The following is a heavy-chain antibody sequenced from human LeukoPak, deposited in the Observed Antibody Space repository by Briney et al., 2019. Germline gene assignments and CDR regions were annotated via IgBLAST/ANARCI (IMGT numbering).Heavy chain of an antibody. V-gene: IGHV3-21*01. CDR2: ISSSSSYI. Sequence: GASLRLSCAASGFTFSSYSMNWVRQAPGKGLEWVSSISSSSSYIYYADSVKGRFTISRDNAKNSLYLQMNSLRAEDTAVYYCARRPERGDGYNSYYYYYMDVWGKGTTVTVSS. J-gene: IGHJ6*03. CDR3: ARRPERGDGYNSYYYYYMDV. CDR1: GFTFSSYS. D-gene: IGHD5-24*01.